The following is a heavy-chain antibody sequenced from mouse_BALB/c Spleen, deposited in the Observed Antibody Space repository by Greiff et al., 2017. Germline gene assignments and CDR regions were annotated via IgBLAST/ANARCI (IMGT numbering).Heavy chain of an antibody. CDR2: ISSGGGNT. J-gene: IGHJ2*01. V-gene: IGHV5-9*03. D-gene: IGHD2-13*01. CDR3: ARGRYGDFDY. CDR1: GFTFSSYT. Sequence: EVKLQESGGGLVKPGGSLKLSCAASGFTFSSYTMSWVRQTPEKRLEWVATISSGGGNTYYPDRVKGRFTISRDNAKNNLYLQMSSLRSEDTALYYCARGRYGDFDYWGQGTTLTVSS.